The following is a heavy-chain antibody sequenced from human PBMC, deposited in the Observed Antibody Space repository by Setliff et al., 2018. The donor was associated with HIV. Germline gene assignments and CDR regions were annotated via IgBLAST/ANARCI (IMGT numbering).Heavy chain of an antibody. V-gene: IGHV3-49*04. CDR3: AADVPNFSDDYTPIDY. CDR2: IRSKPYGGTT. D-gene: IGHD4-4*01. Sequence: PGGSLRLSCTASGFTFGDYPMNWVRQAPGKGLEWVGFIRSKPYGGTTEYAASVKGRFTISRDDSRNTLFLHMSDLKTEDTGVYYCAADVPNFSDDYTPIDYWGRGTLVTVSS. CDR1: GFTFGDYP. J-gene: IGHJ4*02.